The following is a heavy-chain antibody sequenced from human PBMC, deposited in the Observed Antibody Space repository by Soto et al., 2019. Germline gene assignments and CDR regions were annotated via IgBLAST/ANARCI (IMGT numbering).Heavy chain of an antibody. J-gene: IGHJ5*02. CDR3: ARGHYYGSGSYRWFDP. CDR1: GGSISSYY. D-gene: IGHD3-10*01. V-gene: IGHV4-4*07. Sequence: SETLSLTCSVSGGSISSYYWSWIRQPAGKGLEWIGRINTSGSTDYNPSLNSRVTMSVDTSKNQFSLKLSSVTAADTAVYYCARGHYYGSGSYRWFDPWGQGTLVTVSS. CDR2: INTSGST.